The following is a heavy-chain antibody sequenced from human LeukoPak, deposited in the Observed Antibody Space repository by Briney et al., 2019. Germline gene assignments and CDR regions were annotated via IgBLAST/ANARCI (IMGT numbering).Heavy chain of an antibody. CDR3: ARESSIYEPGN. CDR2: IYSGGST. Sequence: GGSLRLSCAASGFTFSSNYMSWVRQAPGKGLEWVSVIYSGGSTYYSDSVKGRFTISRDNSKNTLYLQMNSLRAEDTAVYYCARESSIYEPGNWGQGTLVTVSS. CDR1: GFTFSSNY. V-gene: IGHV3-53*01. D-gene: IGHD3-22*01. J-gene: IGHJ4*02.